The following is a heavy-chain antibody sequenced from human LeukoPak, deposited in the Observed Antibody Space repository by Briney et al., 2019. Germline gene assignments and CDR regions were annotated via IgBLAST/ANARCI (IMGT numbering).Heavy chain of an antibody. CDR2: ISGGGETT. J-gene: IGHJ4*02. V-gene: IGHV3-23*01. D-gene: IGHD4-17*01. CDR3: ARDYADYVGYFFFDY. CDR1: GFTFNNYA. Sequence: PGGSLRLSCAASGFTFNNYAMNWVRQAPPKGLEWVSSISGGGETTYYADSAKGRFTISRDNSQNTLYLQMNSLRAEDTAVYYCARDYADYVGYFFFDYWGQGTLVTVSS.